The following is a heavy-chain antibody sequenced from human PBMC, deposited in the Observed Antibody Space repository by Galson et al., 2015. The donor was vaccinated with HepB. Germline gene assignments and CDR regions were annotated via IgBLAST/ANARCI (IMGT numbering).Heavy chain of an antibody. Sequence: SCKASGGTFSSYAISWVRQAPGPGLEWMGRVIPIIGIANYAQKFQGRVTITADKSTSTAYLEQGSLRSEDTAVYYCATNNPAVGATIIWGQGTLVTVSS. CDR2: VIPIIGIA. J-gene: IGHJ1*01. D-gene: IGHD1-26*01. CDR1: GGTFSSYA. V-gene: IGHV1-69*04. CDR3: ATNNPAVGATII.